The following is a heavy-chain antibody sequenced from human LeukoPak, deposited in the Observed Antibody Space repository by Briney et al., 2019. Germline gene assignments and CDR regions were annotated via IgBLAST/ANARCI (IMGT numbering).Heavy chain of an antibody. CDR1: GYTFTSYG. D-gene: IGHD3-22*01. Sequence: EASVKVSCKASGYTFTSYGISWVRQAPGQGLEWMGWISAYNGNTNYAQKLQGRVTMTTDTSTSTAYMELRSLRSDDTAVYYCARVATNYYDSSGYYYPDAFDIWGQGTMVTVSS. CDR2: ISAYNGNT. J-gene: IGHJ3*02. V-gene: IGHV1-18*01. CDR3: ARVATNYYDSSGYYYPDAFDI.